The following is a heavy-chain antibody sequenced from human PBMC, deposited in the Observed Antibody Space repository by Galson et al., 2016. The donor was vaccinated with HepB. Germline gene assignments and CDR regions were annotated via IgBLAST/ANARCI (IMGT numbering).Heavy chain of an antibody. CDR2: TYFRSRWYK. CDR3: ARGTGSGTAFDY. D-gene: IGHD5-12*01. V-gene: IGHV6-1*01. CDR1: GDSVSRNSAA. J-gene: IGHJ4*02. Sequence: CAISGDSVSRNSAAWFWIRQSPSRGLEWLGRTYFRSRWYKDHAVSVKSRMTITPDTSKNQFSLQLNSVTPEDTAVYYCARGTGSGTAFDYWGQGILVTVSS.